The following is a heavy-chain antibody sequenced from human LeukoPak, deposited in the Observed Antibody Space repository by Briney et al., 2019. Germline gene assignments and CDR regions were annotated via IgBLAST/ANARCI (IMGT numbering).Heavy chain of an antibody. CDR1: GGSISSSSYY. CDR3: ARRGSYSSGWNFDY. J-gene: IGHJ4*02. Sequence: SETLSLTCTVSGGSISSSSYYWGWIRPPPGKGLEWIGSIYYSGSTYYNPSLKSRVTISVDTSKNQFSLKLSSVTAADTAVYYCARRGSYSSGWNFDYWGQGTLVTVSS. D-gene: IGHD6-19*01. V-gene: IGHV4-39*01. CDR2: IYYSGST.